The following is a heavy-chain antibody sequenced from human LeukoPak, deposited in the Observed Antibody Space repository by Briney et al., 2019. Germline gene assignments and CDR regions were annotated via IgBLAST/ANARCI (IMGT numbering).Heavy chain of an antibody. CDR3: ARYQLVGSYWSYFDY. V-gene: IGHV5-51*01. Sequence: GESLKISCKGSGYSFTSYWIGWVRQMPGKGLEWMGIIYPGDSDTRYSPSFQGQVTISADKSISTAYLQWSSLKASDTAMYYCARYQLVGSYWSYFDYWGQGTLVTVSS. J-gene: IGHJ4*02. CDR2: IYPGDSDT. D-gene: IGHD1-26*01. CDR1: GYSFTSYW.